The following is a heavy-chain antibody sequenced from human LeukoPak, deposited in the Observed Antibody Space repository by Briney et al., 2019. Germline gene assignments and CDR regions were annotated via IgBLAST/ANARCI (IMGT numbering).Heavy chain of an antibody. CDR3: ARASSYSSSWHDAFDI. Sequence: SETLSLTCTVSGGSISSYYWSWIRQPPGKGLEWIGYIYYSGSTNYNPSLKSRVTISVDTSKNQFSLKLSSVTAADTAVYYCARASSYSSSWHDAFDIWGQGTMVTVSS. D-gene: IGHD6-13*01. J-gene: IGHJ3*02. CDR1: GGSISSYY. V-gene: IGHV4-59*12. CDR2: IYYSGST.